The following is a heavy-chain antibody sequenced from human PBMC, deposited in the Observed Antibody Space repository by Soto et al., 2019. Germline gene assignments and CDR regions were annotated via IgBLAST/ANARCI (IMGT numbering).Heavy chain of an antibody. CDR1: GYTFTGYY. V-gene: IGHV1-2*02. J-gene: IGHJ5*02. CDR3: ARDLYGSGSYYSTRWFDP. D-gene: IGHD3-10*01. CDR2: INPNSGGT. Sequence: ASVKVSCKASGYTFTGYYMHWVRQAPGQGLEWMGWINPNSGGTNYAQKLQGRVTMTTDTSTSTAYMELRSLRSDDTAVYYCARDLYGSGSYYSTRWFDPWGQGTLVTVSS.